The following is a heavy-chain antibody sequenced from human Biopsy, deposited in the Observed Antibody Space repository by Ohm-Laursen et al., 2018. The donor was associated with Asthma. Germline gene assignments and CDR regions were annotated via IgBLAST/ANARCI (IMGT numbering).Heavy chain of an antibody. V-gene: IGHV3-30*04. CDR1: GFTFGNYA. Sequence: SLRLSCSASGFTFGNYAMHWVRQAPGKGLEWVAVISYDRSNEYYADSVEGRFSISRDNSRNTLYLQMNSLRVEDTAIYYCARTHERWTSIQDDALDIWGQGTMVIVSS. D-gene: IGHD4-23*01. J-gene: IGHJ3*02. CDR3: ARTHERWTSIQDDALDI. CDR2: ISYDRSNE.